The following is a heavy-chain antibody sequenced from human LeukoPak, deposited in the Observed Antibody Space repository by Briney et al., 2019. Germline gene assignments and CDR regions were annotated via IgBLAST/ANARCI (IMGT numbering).Heavy chain of an antibody. J-gene: IGHJ1*01. V-gene: IGHV3-30-3*01. CDR2: VSNDGSNK. CDR1: GFTLSSYF. CDR3: ARDRGFQH. Sequence: GGSLRLSCAASGFTLSSYFMEWVRQAPGKGLEWVAIVSNDGSNKYYADSVKGRFTISRDNSKNTLYLQMNSLRAEDTAVYYCARDRGFQHWGQGTLVTVSS.